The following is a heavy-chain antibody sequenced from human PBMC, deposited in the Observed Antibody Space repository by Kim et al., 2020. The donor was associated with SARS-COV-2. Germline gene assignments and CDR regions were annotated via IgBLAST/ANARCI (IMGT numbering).Heavy chain of an antibody. D-gene: IGHD2-2*01. J-gene: IGHJ6*02. Sequence: GGSLRLSCAASGFTFSSYAMHWVRQAPGKGLEWVAVISYDGSNKYYADSVKGRFTISRDNSKNTLYLQMNSLRAEDTAVYYCARVGCSSTSCYHYYYYYGMDGWGQGTTVTVSS. CDR3: ARVGCSSTSCYHYYYYYGMDG. V-gene: IGHV3-30-3*01. CDR2: ISYDGSNK. CDR1: GFTFSSYA.